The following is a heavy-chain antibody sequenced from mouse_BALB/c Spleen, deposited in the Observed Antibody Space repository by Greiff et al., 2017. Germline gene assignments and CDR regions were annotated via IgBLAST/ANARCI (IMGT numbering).Heavy chain of an antibody. Sequence: VQLKESGPGLVKPSQSLSLTCTVTGYSITSDYAWNWIRQFPGNKLEWMGYISYSGSTSYNPSLKSRISITRDTSKNQFFLQLNSVTTEDTATYYCAYDYDRVFAYWGQGTLVTVSA. CDR2: ISYSGST. CDR1: GYSITSDYA. D-gene: IGHD2-4*01. J-gene: IGHJ3*01. CDR3: AYDYDRVFAY. V-gene: IGHV3-2*02.